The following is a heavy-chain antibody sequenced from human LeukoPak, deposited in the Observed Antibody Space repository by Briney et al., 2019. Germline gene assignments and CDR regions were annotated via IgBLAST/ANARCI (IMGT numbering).Heavy chain of an antibody. J-gene: IGHJ4*02. CDR3: ARFALKTPPTD. V-gene: IGHV3-48*04. Sequence: GGSLRLSCAASGFSFDDYGMSWVRQAPGKGLEWVSYISSSGSTIYYADSVKGRFTISRDNAKNSLCLQMNSLRAEDTAVYYCARFALKTPPTDWGQGTLVTVSS. CDR2: ISSSGSTI. CDR1: GFSFDDYG.